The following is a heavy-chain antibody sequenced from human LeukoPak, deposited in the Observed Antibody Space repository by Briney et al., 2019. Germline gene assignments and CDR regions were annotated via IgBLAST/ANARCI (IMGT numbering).Heavy chain of an antibody. CDR3: ARGGDYKNDY. V-gene: IGHV3-74*01. Sequence: GGSLRLSCAASGFTFSSYWMHWVRQTPGKGLVWVSRINGAGSSISYADSVKGRVTISRDNAKNTLYLQMNNLRAEDTAVYYCARGGDYKNDYWGQGTLVTVSS. J-gene: IGHJ4*02. D-gene: IGHD4-17*01. CDR2: INGAGSSI. CDR1: GFTFSSYW.